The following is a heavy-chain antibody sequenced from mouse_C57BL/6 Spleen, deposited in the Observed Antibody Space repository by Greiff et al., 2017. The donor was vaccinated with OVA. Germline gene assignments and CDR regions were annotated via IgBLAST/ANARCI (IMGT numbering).Heavy chain of an antibody. V-gene: IGHV1-55*01. CDR3: ARFRDYYGSWYFDV. J-gene: IGHJ1*03. Sequence: QVQLQQPGAELVKPGASVKMSCKASGYTFTSYWITWVKQRPGQGLEWIGDIYPGSGSTNYNEKFKSKATLTVDTSSSTAYMQLSSLTSEDSAVYYCARFRDYYGSWYFDVWGTGTTVTVSS. D-gene: IGHD1-1*01. CDR1: GYTFTSYW. CDR2: IYPGSGST.